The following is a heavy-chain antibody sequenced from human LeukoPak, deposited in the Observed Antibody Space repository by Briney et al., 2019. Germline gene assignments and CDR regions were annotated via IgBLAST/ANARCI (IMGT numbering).Heavy chain of an antibody. CDR1: GGTFSGYA. D-gene: IGHD6-6*01. Sequence: ASVKVSCKASGGTFSGYAINWVRQAPGQGLEWMGRIIPIFGTANYAQKFQGRVTITADKSTSTAYMELSSLRSEDTAVYYCAREYSSSSGGNYWGQGTLVTVSS. J-gene: IGHJ4*02. CDR2: IIPIFGTA. V-gene: IGHV1-69*06. CDR3: AREYSSSSGGNY.